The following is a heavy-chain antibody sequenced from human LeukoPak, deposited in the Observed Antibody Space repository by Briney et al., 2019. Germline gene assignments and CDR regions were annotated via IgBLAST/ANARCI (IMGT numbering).Heavy chain of an antibody. V-gene: IGHV1-69*13. J-gene: IGHJ3*02. Sequence: SVKVSCKASGGTFSSYAISWVRQAPGQGLEWMGGIIPIFGTANYAQKFQGRVTITADESTSTAYMELSSLRPEDTAVYYCARDFYYDSSGYYYPDAFDIWGQGTMVTVSS. CDR2: IIPIFGTA. CDR3: ARDFYYDSSGYYYPDAFDI. D-gene: IGHD3-22*01. CDR1: GGTFSSYA.